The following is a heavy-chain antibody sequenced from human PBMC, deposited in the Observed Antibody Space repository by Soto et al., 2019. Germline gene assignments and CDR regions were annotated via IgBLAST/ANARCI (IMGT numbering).Heavy chain of an antibody. CDR2: ISDSGGTS. D-gene: IGHD1-26*01. CDR3: AKRTRALLTFVY. CDR1: GFIFSNYV. J-gene: IGHJ4*02. Sequence: EVQLVDSGGGLVQPGGSLRLSCAASGFIFSNYVMSWVRQAPGKGLEWVSSISDSGGTSYYADSVKGRFTISRDNSKNTLYLQMNSLRAEDTAIYYCAKRTRALLTFVYWGQGTLVTVSS. V-gene: IGHV3-23*04.